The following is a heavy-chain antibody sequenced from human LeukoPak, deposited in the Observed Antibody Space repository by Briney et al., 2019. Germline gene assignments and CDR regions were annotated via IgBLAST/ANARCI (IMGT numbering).Heavy chain of an antibody. D-gene: IGHD3-22*01. J-gene: IGHJ3*02. CDR1: GFMFDIYA. CDR3: AKLQYYYDSSGYPAYDAFDI. V-gene: IGHV3-30*02. Sequence: GSLRLSCAASGFMFDIYAMTWVRQAPGKGLEWVAFIRYDGSNKYYADSVKGRFTISRDNSKNTLYLQMNSLRAEDTAVYYCAKLQYYYDSSGYPAYDAFDIWGQGTMVTVSS. CDR2: IRYDGSNK.